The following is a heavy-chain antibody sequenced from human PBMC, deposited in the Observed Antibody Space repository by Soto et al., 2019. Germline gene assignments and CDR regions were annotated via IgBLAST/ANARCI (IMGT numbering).Heavy chain of an antibody. V-gene: IGHV3-30*04. CDR2: ISYDGSKT. CDR1: AFTFRSYT. CDR3: ARDRDSSYFPPPYSFDS. J-gene: IGHJ4*02. D-gene: IGHD4-4*01. Sequence: QVQLVESGGGVVQPGRSLRLSCAASAFTFRSYTMHWVRQAPGKGLEWVATISYDGSKTNYADSVRGRFTISRDNSKSTLFLQMASLGPEDTAVYSCARDRDSSYFPPPYSFDSWRQGTLVTVSS.